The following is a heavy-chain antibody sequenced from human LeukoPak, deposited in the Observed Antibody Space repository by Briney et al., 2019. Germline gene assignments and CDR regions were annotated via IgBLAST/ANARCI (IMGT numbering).Heavy chain of an antibody. CDR3: ARSGSDFDC. J-gene: IGHJ4*02. D-gene: IGHD1-26*01. Sequence: GGSLRLSCAASGFTFSSYGMHWVRQAPGKGLEWVANIKQDGSEKNYVDSVKGRFTISRDNAKNSQYLQINSLRVEDTAVYYCARSGSDFDCWGQGTLVSVSS. CDR1: GFTFSSYG. V-gene: IGHV3-7*01. CDR2: IKQDGSEK.